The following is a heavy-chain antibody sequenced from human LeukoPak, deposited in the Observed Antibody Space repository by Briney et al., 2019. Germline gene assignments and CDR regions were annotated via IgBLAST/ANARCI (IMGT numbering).Heavy chain of an antibody. CDR3: AKGYCSSTSCYTYDFWSGYLDY. D-gene: IGHD2-2*02. V-gene: IGHV3-30*02. J-gene: IGHJ4*02. CDR2: IRYDGSNK. Sequence: GGPLRLSCAASGFTLSRYGMHGLPDAPGKAVEWVAFIRYDGSNKYYADSVKGRFTISRDNSKNMLYVKMNSLRAEDTAVYYCAKGYCSSTSCYTYDFWSGYLDYWGQGTLVTVSS. CDR1: GFTLSRYG.